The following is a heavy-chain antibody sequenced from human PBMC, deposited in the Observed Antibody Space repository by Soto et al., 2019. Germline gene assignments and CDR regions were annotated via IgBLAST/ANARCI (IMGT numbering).Heavy chain of an antibody. CDR3: ARDQPGYTSSTPDS. V-gene: IGHV1-46*01. J-gene: IGHJ4*02. CDR1: GYTFSNYY. Sequence: QVQLVQSGAEVKKPGASVKVSCKTSGYTFSNYYMHWVRQAPGQGLEWMGVINPRGGSTTYAQKFQGRVIVTRDTSTSTVYMDLSGLTSEDTAIYFCARDQPGYTSSTPDSWGQGTLVTVSS. CDR2: INPRGGST. D-gene: IGHD6-19*01.